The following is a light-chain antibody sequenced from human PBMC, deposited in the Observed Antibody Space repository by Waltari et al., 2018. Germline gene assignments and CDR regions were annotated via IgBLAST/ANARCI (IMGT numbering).Light chain of an antibody. CDR3: QAWDSRTAV. Sequence: SYELTQPPSVSVSPGQTATITCSGEKLGQKYACWYQQTPGQSPVLVIYQDRQRPSGIPARFSGSNSGSTATLTISGTRAMDEADYYCQAWDSRTAVFGGGTKLTVL. CDR2: QDR. CDR1: KLGQKY. V-gene: IGLV3-1*01. J-gene: IGLJ2*01.